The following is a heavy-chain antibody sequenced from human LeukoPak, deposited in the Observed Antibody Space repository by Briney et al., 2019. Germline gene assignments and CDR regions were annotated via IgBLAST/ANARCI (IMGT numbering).Heavy chain of an antibody. V-gene: IGHV1-8*02. D-gene: IGHD3-16*01. CDR1: GYTFTSYG. CDR3: ARGHLGDGLDY. CDR2: MNPNSGNT. J-gene: IGHJ4*02. Sequence: ASVKVSCKASGYTFTSYGISWVRQAPGQGLEWMGWMNPNSGNTGYAQKFQGRVTMTRNTSISTAYMELSSLRSEDTAVYYCARGHLGDGLDYWGQGTLVTVSS.